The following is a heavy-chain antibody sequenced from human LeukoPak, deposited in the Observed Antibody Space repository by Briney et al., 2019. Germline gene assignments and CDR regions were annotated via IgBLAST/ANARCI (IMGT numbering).Heavy chain of an antibody. CDR3: ARERGVGEVVDYYFDY. V-gene: IGHV1-46*01. D-gene: IGHD2-15*01. Sequence: ASVKVSCKASGYTFTSYYMHWVRQAPGQGLEWMGIINPSGGSTSYAQKFQGRVTMTRDMSASTVYMELSSLRSEDTAVYYCARERGVGEVVDYYFDYWGQGTLVTVSS. CDR2: INPSGGST. CDR1: GYTFTSYY. J-gene: IGHJ4*02.